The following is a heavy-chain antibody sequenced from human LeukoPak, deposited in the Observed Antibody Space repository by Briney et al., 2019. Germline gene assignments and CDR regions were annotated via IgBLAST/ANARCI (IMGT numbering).Heavy chain of an antibody. CDR3: AKRYCSSTSCSYFDY. J-gene: IGHJ4*02. D-gene: IGHD2-2*01. Sequence: GGSLRLSCAASGFTFSSYAMSWVRQAPGKGLEWVSAISGSGGSTYYADSVKGRITISRDNSKNTLYLQMNSLRAEDTAVYYCAKRYCSSTSCSYFDYWGQGTLVTVSS. CDR2: ISGSGGST. V-gene: IGHV3-23*01. CDR1: GFTFSSYA.